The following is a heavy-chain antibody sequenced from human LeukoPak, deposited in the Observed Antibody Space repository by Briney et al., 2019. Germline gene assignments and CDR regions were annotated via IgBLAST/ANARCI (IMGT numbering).Heavy chain of an antibody. CDR1: GFTFSSYG. D-gene: IGHD3-9*01. V-gene: IGHV3-23*01. J-gene: IGHJ4*02. CDR3: AKPQYYDILTGYYGY. Sequence: GGTLRLSCAASGFTFSSYGMSWVRQAPGKGLEWVSAISGSGGSTYYADSVKGRFTISRDNSKKTLYLQMNSLRAEDTAVYYCAKPQYYDILTGYYGYWGQGTLVTVSS. CDR2: ISGSGGST.